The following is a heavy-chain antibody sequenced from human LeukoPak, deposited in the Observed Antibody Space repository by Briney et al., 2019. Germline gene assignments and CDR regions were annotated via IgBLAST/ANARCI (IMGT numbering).Heavy chain of an antibody. D-gene: IGHD3-10*01. J-gene: IGHJ4*02. CDR3: TTASYFQPGY. CDR1: GFTLSNAW. CDR2: IKSKTDGGTI. Sequence: PGGSLRLSCAASGFTLSNAWMSWVRQAPGKGLEWVGRIKSKTDGGTIDYAAPVKGRFTISRDDSKNTLYLQMDSLKTEDTGVYYCTTASYFQPGYWGQGTLATVSS. V-gene: IGHV3-15*01.